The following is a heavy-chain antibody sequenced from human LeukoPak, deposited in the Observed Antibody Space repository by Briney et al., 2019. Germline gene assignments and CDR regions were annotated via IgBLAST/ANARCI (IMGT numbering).Heavy chain of an antibody. Sequence: GSLRLSCAASGFTFSTYGMSWVRQAPGKGPEWVSAISGSGGSTYYADSVKGRFTISRDNSKNTLYLQMNSLRAEDTAVYYCAKDGGEYYDILTGYYPRLYYMDVWGKGTTVTISS. CDR1: GFTFSTYG. D-gene: IGHD3-9*01. CDR2: ISGSGGST. V-gene: IGHV3-23*01. J-gene: IGHJ6*03. CDR3: AKDGGEYYDILTGYYPRLYYMDV.